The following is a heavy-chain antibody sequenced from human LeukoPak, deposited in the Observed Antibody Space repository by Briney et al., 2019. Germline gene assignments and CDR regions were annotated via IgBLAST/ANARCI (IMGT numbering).Heavy chain of an antibody. D-gene: IGHD3-10*01. V-gene: IGHV1-8*01. CDR2: MNPNSGNT. J-gene: IGHJ4*02. Sequence: ASVKVSCKASGYTFTSYDINWVRQATGQGLEWMGWMNPNSGNTGYAQKFQGRVTMTRNTSISTAYMELSSLRSEDTAVYYCARDGADGSGSYFSGIDYWGQGTLVTVSS. CDR3: ARDGADGSGSYFSGIDY. CDR1: GYTFTSYD.